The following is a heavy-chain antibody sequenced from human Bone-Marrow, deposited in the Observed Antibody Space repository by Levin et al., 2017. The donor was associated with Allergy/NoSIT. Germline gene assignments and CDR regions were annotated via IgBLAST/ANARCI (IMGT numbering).Heavy chain of an antibody. Sequence: PGGSLRLSCAASGMTVNGNHMGWVRQAPGKGLEWVSNIRDSGTAHYAESVKGRFIISTDNSKNILYLQMNSLRDDDSAVYYCATSGRRWGPDAFDIWGQGTMVFVSS. CDR3: ATSGRRWGPDAFDI. CDR2: IRDSGTA. V-gene: IGHV3-66*01. D-gene: IGHD3-10*01. J-gene: IGHJ3*02. CDR1: GMTVNGNH.